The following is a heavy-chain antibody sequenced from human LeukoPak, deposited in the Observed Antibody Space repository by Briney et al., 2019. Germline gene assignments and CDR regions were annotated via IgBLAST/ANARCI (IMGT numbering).Heavy chain of an antibody. CDR2: IYYSVNT. V-gene: IGHV4-39*07. Sequence: SETLSLTCTVSGVSVSSNTYDWGWLRQPPGEGLEWIVTIYYSVNTYYYPSLKSRVTISVDTSKNQFSLKLRSVTAADTAVYYCGRDLEGDTSGMGYWGQGTLVTVSS. D-gene: IGHD1-26*01. J-gene: IGHJ4*02. CDR3: GRDLEGDTSGMGY. CDR1: GVSVSSNTYD.